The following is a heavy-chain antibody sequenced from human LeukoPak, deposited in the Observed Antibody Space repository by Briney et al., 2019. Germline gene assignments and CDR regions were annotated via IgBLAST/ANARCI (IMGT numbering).Heavy chain of an antibody. Sequence: PGGSLRLSCVASGFTFSSYTMHWVRQAPGKGLEWVAVVSHNGPDKYYADSVKGRFTISRDNSKNTLYLQMDSLRAEDTALYYCAKGSGINHYHWIDPWGQGTLVTVSS. J-gene: IGHJ5*02. CDR3: AKGSGINHYHWIDP. CDR1: GFTFSSYT. V-gene: IGHV3-30-3*01. CDR2: VSHNGPDK. D-gene: IGHD1-14*01.